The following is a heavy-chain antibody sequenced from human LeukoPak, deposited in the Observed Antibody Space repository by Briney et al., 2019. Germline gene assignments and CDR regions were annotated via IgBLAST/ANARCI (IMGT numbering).Heavy chain of an antibody. Sequence: QAGGSLRLSCAASGFTFSSYAMSWVRQDPGKGLESVSAISGSGGSTYYADCVKGRFTISRDNSKNTLYLQMNSLRAEDTAVYYCAKGRHKYYYYYGMDVWGQGTAVTVSS. CDR1: GFTFSSYA. J-gene: IGHJ6*02. V-gene: IGHV3-23*01. CDR3: AKGRHKYYYYYGMDV. CDR2: ISGSGGST.